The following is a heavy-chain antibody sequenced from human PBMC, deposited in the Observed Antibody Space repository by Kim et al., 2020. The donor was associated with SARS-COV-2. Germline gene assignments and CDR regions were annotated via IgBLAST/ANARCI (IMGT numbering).Heavy chain of an antibody. J-gene: IGHJ5*02. Sequence: GGSLRLSCAASGFTFSSYSMNWVRQAPGKGLEWVSSIGPSGTGADYADSVRDRFTISRDNAHNSLYLQMTSLRDEDTALYYCAKAFNWPAGSWGQGTLVT. V-gene: IGHV3-48*02. CDR1: GFTFSSYS. CDR2: IGPSGTGA. D-gene: IGHD1-20*01. CDR3: AKAFNWPAGS.